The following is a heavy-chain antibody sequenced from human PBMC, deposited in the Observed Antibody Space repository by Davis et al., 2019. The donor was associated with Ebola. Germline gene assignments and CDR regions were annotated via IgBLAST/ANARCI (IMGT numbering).Heavy chain of an antibody. J-gene: IGHJ5*02. Sequence: ASVKVSCKASGYTFTSYGISWVRQAPGQGPEWMGWISAYNGNTNYAQKLQGRVTMTTDTSTSTAYMELRSLRSDDTAVYYCARGGYDFWSGYYWFDPWGQGTLVTVSS. V-gene: IGHV1-18*01. D-gene: IGHD3-3*01. CDR2: ISAYNGNT. CDR1: GYTFTSYG. CDR3: ARGGYDFWSGYYWFDP.